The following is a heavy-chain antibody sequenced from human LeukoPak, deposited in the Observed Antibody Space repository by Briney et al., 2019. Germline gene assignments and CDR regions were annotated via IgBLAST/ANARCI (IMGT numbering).Heavy chain of an antibody. CDR2: IYYSGST. V-gene: IGHV4-59*01. J-gene: IGHJ4*02. CDR1: GGSISSYY. Sequence: WETLSLTCTVSGGSISSYYWSWIRQPPGKGLEWIGYIYYSGSTNYNPSLKSRVTISVDTSKNQFSLKLSSVTAADTAVYYCARAKRKRTDIVVVPAAYYFDYWGQGTLLSAFS. D-gene: IGHD2-2*01. CDR3: ARAKRKRTDIVVVPAAYYFDY.